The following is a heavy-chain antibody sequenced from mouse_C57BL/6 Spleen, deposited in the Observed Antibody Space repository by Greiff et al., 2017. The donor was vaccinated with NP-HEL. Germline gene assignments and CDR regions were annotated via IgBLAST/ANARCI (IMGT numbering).Heavy chain of an antibody. D-gene: IGHD1-1*01. Sequence: EVQLQQSGPELVKPGASVKISCKASGYTFTDYYMNWVKQSHGKSLEWIGDINPNNGGTSYNQKFKGKATLTVDKSSSTAYMELRSLTSEDSAVYYCARWTTVVRDYLDYWGQGTTLTVSS. V-gene: IGHV1-26*01. CDR2: INPNNGGT. CDR1: GYTFTDYY. CDR3: ARWTTVVRDYLDY. J-gene: IGHJ2*01.